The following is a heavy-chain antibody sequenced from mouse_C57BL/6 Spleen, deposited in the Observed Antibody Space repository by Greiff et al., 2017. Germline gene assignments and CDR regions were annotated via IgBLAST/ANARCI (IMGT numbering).Heavy chain of an antibody. Sequence: QVQLQQSGAELVKPGASVKISCKASGYAFSSYWMNWVKQRPGKGLEWIGQIYPGDGDTNYNGKFKGKATLTADKSSSTAYMQVSSLTSEDSAVYFCARDGKNLWPDYWSQGTTLTVSS. J-gene: IGHJ2*01. CDR2: IYPGDGDT. CDR3: ARDGKNLWPDY. D-gene: IGHD1-1*02. V-gene: IGHV1-80*01. CDR1: GYAFSSYW.